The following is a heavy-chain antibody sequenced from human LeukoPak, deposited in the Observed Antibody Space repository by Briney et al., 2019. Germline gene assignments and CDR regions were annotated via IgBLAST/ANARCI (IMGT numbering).Heavy chain of an antibody. V-gene: IGHV3-23*01. CDR2: ISGSGGST. CDR3: AKGGIVSVSPFFDY. D-gene: IGHD1-26*01. Sequence: GGSLRLSCAASGFTFSSYGMHWVRQAPGKGLEWVSAISGSGGSTYYADSVKGRFTISRDNSKNTLYLQMNSLRAEDTAVYYCAKGGIVSVSPFFDYWGQGTLVTVSS. J-gene: IGHJ4*02. CDR1: GFTFSSYG.